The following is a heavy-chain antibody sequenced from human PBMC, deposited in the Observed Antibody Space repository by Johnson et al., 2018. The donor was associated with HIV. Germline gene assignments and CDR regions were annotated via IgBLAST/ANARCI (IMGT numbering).Heavy chain of an antibody. V-gene: IGHV3-66*01. CDR3: ARDLYYYDSSDYYSNAFDI. CDR1: GFTFSDYY. CDR2: IYSGGST. Sequence: VQLVESGGGLVKPGGSLRLSCAASGFTFSDYYMSWIRQAPGKGLEWVSVIYSGGSTYYADSVQGRFTISRDNSKNMLYLQMNSLRAEDTAMYYCARDLYYYDSSDYYSNAFDIWGPGTMVTVSS. J-gene: IGHJ3*02. D-gene: IGHD3-22*01.